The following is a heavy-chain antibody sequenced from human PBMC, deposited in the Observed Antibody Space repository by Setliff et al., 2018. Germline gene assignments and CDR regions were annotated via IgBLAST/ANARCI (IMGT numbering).Heavy chain of an antibody. CDR2: IYIGGSA. V-gene: IGHV4-4*07. CDR1: GGSISSYY. D-gene: IGHD6-19*01. Sequence: SETLSLTCTVSGGSISSYYWSWIRQPAGKGLEWIGHIYIGGSANYNPALKSRVTMSIDTSKNQFSLKLNSVTAADMAVYYCAREQWLGPPGYYYMDVWAKGTTVTVSS. CDR3: AREQWLGPPGYYYMDV. J-gene: IGHJ6*03.